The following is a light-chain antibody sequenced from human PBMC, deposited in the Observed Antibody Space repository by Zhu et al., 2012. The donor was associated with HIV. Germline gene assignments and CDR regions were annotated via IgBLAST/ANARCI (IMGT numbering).Light chain of an antibody. CDR2: SAS. CDR1: QGVSSY. Sequence: DIQLTQSPSFLSASVRDRVTITCRASQGVSSYLSWYQQKPGKAPKLLIYSASTLQSGVPSRFSGSGSGTQFTLTISSLQPEDFATYFCQHLTLYPTFGGGSKVEIK. J-gene: IGKJ4*01. V-gene: IGKV1-9*01. CDR3: QHLTLYPT.